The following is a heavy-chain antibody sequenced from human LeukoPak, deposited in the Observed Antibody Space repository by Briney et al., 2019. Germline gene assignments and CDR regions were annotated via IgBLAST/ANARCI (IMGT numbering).Heavy chain of an antibody. CDR2: ISGSGGST. D-gene: IGHD6-19*01. V-gene: IGHV3-23*01. CDR3: ARAALGLGTFDY. Sequence: GSLRLSCAASGFTFSSYAMSWVRQAPGKGLEWVSAISGSGGSTYYADSVKGRFTISRDNSKNTLYLQMNSLRAEDTAVYYCARAALGLGTFDYWGQGTLVTVSS. J-gene: IGHJ4*02. CDR1: GFTFSSYA.